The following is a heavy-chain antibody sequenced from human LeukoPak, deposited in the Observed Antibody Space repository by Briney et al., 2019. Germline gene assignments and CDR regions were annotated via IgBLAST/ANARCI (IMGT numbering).Heavy chain of an antibody. V-gene: IGHV3-7*03. J-gene: IGHJ5*02. CDR3: ARDREAGPYCSSTSCRDGEDNWFDP. Sequence: GGSLRLSCAASGFTFSDYWMTWVRQAPGKGLEWVASIKQDGSQKYYVDSVRGRFTISRDNAKNSLYLQMNSLRTEDTAVYYCARDREAGPYCSSTSCRDGEDNWFDPWGQGTLVTVSS. CDR2: IKQDGSQK. CDR1: GFTFSDYW. D-gene: IGHD2-2*01.